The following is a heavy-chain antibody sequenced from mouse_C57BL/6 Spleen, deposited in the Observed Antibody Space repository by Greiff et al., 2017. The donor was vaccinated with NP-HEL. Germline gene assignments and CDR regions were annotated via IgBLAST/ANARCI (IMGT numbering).Heavy chain of an antibody. Sequence: EVKLVESGGGLVKPGGSLKLSCAASGFTFSSYAMSWVRQTPEKRLEWVATISDGGSYTYYPDNVKGRFTISRDNAKNNLYLQMSHLKSEDTAMYYCARDRWYFDYWGQGTTLTVSS. CDR3: ARDRWYFDY. CDR1: GFTFSSYA. J-gene: IGHJ2*01. CDR2: ISDGGSYT. V-gene: IGHV5-4*01.